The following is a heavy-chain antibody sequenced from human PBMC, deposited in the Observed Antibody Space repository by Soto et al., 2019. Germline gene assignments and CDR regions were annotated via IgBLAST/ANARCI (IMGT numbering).Heavy chain of an antibody. CDR1: GFNVMSYW. D-gene: IGHD3-16*01. J-gene: IGHJ4*02. V-gene: IGHV3-7*01. Sequence: XGSLMRSCAVSGFNVMSYWKSWVRQAPGKGLEWVASVKEDGSELYYLHSVRGRFSMTRDSAGNALHLTMNYLSAEDTGVYFCARDIGFDYVNWGQGIPVIVSS. CDR3: ARDIGFDYVN. CDR2: VKEDGSEL.